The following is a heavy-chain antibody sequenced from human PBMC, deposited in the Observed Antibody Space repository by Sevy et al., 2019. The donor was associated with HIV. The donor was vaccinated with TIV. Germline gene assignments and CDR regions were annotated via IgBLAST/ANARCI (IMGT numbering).Heavy chain of an antibody. CDR1: GYTFTSYY. CDR3: ARGAEYCSGGSCYQHDY. V-gene: IGHV1-46*01. CDR2: INPSGGST. Sequence: ASVKVSCKASGYTFTSYYMHWVRQAPGQGLEWMGIINPSGGSTSYAQKFQGRVTLTRDTSTSTVYMELSSLRSEDTAVYYCARGAEYCSGGSCYQHDYWGQGTLVTVSS. J-gene: IGHJ4*02. D-gene: IGHD2-15*01.